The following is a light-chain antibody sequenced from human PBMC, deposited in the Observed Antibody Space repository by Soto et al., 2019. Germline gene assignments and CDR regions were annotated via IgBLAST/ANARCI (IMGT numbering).Light chain of an antibody. CDR1: QSISSW. Sequence: DIQMTQSPSTLSASVGDRVTITCWASQSISSWLAWYQQKPGKAPKLLIYDASSLESGVPSRFSGSGSGTEFTLTISSLKPDDFATYYCQQYRSYSRTFGQGTKVEIK. CDR2: DAS. V-gene: IGKV1-5*01. CDR3: QQYRSYSRT. J-gene: IGKJ1*01.